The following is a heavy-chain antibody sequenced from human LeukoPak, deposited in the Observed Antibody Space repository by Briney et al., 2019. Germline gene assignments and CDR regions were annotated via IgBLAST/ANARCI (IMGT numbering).Heavy chain of an antibody. CDR3: ARHLRWRTSFSPFDY. D-gene: IGHD3/OR15-3a*01. V-gene: IGHV4-61*02. J-gene: IGHJ4*02. Sequence: SETLSLTRTVSGGSISSGSYYWNWIRQPAGKGLEWIGRIYSSGSTNYNPSLKSRVTISVDTSKNQFSLKLSSVTAADTAVYYCARHLRWRTSFSPFDYWGQGTLVTVSS. CDR1: GGSISSGSYY. CDR2: IYSSGST.